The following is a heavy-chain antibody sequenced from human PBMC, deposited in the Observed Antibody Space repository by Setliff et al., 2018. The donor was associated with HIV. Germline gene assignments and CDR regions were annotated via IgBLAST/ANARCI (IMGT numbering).Heavy chain of an antibody. J-gene: IGHJ5*01. CDR3: AGHPVTSGWLSLNWFDP. CDR2: IYHSGST. D-gene: IGHD6-19*01. V-gene: IGHV4-39*07. Sequence: SETLSLTCTVSGGSINRIDYYWGWIRQPPGKGLEWIGSIYHSGSTYDSPSLKSRVTISIDTSKSQISLKVRSVTAADTAVYFCAGHPVTSGWLSLNWFDPWGQGILVTVSS. CDR1: GGSINRIDYY.